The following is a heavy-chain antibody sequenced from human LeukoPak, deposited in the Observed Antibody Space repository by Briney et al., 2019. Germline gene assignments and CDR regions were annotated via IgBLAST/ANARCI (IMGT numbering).Heavy chain of an antibody. V-gene: IGHV3-66*01. D-gene: IGHD3-22*01. CDR3: ARGWYNYYDSSGYRD. J-gene: IGHJ4*02. CDR2: IYSGGST. Sequence: RGSLRLSCAASGFTVSSNYMSWVRQAPGKGLEWVSVIYSGGSTYYADSVKGRFTISRDNSKNTLYLQMNSLRAEDTAVYYCARGWYNYYDSSGYRDWGQGTLVTVSS. CDR1: GFTVSSNY.